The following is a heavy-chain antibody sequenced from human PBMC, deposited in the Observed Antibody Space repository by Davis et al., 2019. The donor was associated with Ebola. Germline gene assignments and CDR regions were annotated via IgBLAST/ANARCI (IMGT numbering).Heavy chain of an antibody. CDR1: GYTFTNYY. Sequence: AASVKVSCKASGYTFTNYYMHWVRQAPGQGLEWMGMINPNDGRTSYAQKFQGRVTMTRDTSTSTVYMELSSLRSEDTAVYYCARGKGGGPKTMVKNADWFDPWGQGTLVTVSS. J-gene: IGHJ5*02. CDR2: INPNDGRT. V-gene: IGHV1-46*01. D-gene: IGHD4/OR15-4a*01. CDR3: ARGKGGGPKTMVKNADWFDP.